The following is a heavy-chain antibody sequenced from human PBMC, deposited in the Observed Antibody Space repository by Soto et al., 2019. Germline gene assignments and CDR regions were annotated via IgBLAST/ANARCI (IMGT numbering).Heavy chain of an antibody. CDR2: IYYSGST. Sequence: ASETLSLTCTVSGGSVSSGSYYWSWIRQPPGKGLEWIGYIYYSGSTNYNPSLKSRVTISVDTSKNQFSLKLSSVTAADTAVYYCARGDIVATYYYYGMDVWGQGTTVTVSS. CDR3: ARGDIVATYYYYGMDV. D-gene: IGHD5-12*01. CDR1: GGSVSSGSYY. J-gene: IGHJ6*02. V-gene: IGHV4-61*01.